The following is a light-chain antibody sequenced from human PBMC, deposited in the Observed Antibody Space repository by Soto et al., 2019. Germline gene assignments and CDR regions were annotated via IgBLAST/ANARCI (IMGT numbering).Light chain of an antibody. Sequence: QSALTQPASVSGSPGQSITLSCTGASSYVGGYDYVSWYQQLPGKAPKLLIYDVNNRPSGVSHRFSGSKSGNTASLTISGLQAEDEADYYCSSYTGSSTFVFGTGTKVPVL. J-gene: IGLJ1*01. V-gene: IGLV2-14*01. CDR3: SSYTGSSTFV. CDR2: DVN. CDR1: SSYVGGYDY.